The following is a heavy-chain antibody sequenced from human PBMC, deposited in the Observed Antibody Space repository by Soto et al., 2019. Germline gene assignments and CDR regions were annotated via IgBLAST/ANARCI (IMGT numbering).Heavy chain of an antibody. D-gene: IGHD1-1*01. CDR3: ASGRAPIPRNAFDI. J-gene: IGHJ3*02. V-gene: IGHV1-18*01. Sequence: QVQLVQSGAEVKKPGASVKVSCKASGYTFTSYGISWVRQAPGQGLEWMGWISAYNGNTNYAQKLQGRVTMTTDTPTRTAYMELRSLRTDDTAVYYCASGRAPIPRNAFDIWGQGTMVTVSS. CDR2: ISAYNGNT. CDR1: GYTFTSYG.